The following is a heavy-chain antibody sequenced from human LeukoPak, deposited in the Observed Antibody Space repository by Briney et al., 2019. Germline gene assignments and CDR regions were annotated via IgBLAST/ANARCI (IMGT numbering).Heavy chain of an antibody. Sequence: SETLSLTCTVSGGSISSYYWSWIRQPPGKGLEWIGYIYYSGSTNYNPSLKSRVTISVDTSKNQFSLELSSVTAADTAVYYCARLMGSGWYYFDYWGQGTLVTVSS. CDR3: ARLMGSGWYYFDY. J-gene: IGHJ4*02. V-gene: IGHV4-59*08. CDR2: IYYSGST. D-gene: IGHD6-19*01. CDR1: GGSISSYY.